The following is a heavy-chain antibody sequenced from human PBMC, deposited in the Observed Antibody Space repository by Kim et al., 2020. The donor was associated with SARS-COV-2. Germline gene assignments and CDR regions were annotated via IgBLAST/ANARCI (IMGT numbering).Heavy chain of an antibody. Sequence: GGSLRLSCAASGFTFSSYAMHWVRQAPGKGLEWVAVISYDGSNKYYADSVKGRFTISRDNSKNTLYLQMNSLRAEDTAVYYCASFRGYYYPDWGQGTLVT. CDR2: ISYDGSNK. CDR3: ASFRGYYYPD. CDR1: GFTFSSYA. J-gene: IGHJ4*02. D-gene: IGHD3-10*01. V-gene: IGHV3-30*04.